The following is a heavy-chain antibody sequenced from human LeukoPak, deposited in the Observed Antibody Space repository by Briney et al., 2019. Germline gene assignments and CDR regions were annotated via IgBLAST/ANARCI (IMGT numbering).Heavy chain of an antibody. J-gene: IGHJ5*02. D-gene: IGHD3-10*01. CDR2: IYTSGST. V-gene: IGHV4-4*07. Sequence: SETLSLTCTVSGGSISSYYWSWIRQPAGKGLEWIGRIYTSGSTNYNPSLKSRVTMSIDTSKNQFSLKLSSVTAADTAVYYCAREYYYGSGSYVVDPWGQGTLVTVSS. CDR3: AREYYYGSGSYVVDP. CDR1: GGSISSYY.